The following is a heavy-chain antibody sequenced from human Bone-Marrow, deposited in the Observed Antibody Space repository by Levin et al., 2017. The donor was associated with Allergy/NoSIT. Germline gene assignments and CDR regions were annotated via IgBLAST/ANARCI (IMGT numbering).Heavy chain of an antibody. D-gene: IGHD6-19*01. V-gene: IGHV2-5*02. CDR3: AHRCDNTLCHGATGWPFDH. J-gene: IGHJ4*02. Sequence: NGSGPTLVKPTQTLTLTCTFSGFSLNTDGEAVAWIRQPPGEALEWLALIYWDDDTRYKSSLKSRVAITKDSSKNQVVLSMTNVDPADSGTYFCAHRCDNTLCHGATGWPFDHWGQGILVTVSS. CDR2: IYWDDDT. CDR1: GFSLNTDGEA.